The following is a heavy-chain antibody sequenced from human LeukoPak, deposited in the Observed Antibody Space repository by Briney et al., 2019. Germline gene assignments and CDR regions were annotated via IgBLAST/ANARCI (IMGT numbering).Heavy chain of an antibody. J-gene: IGHJ6*03. D-gene: IGHD5-18*01. V-gene: IGHV4-59*01. CDR3: ARTTEGGYTYGYFYYYYMDV. CDR1: GDSIRTYY. CDR2: IYYSETA. Sequence: SETLSLTCTVSGDSIRTYYWSWIRQPPGKGLEWIGYIYYSETANYNPSLKSRVTISVDTSKNQISLKLTSVTAADTAVYYCARTTEGGYTYGYFYYYYMDVWGKGTTVTISS.